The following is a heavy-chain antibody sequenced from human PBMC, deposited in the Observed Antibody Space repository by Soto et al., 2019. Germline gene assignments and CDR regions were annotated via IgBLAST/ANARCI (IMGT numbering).Heavy chain of an antibody. CDR2: ISETGGNT. V-gene: IGHV3-23*01. D-gene: IGHD2-21*02. Sequence: EVQVLESGGGLVQPGGSLRLSCAASGFTFPSYVMSWVRQAPGMGLQWVAGISETGGNTYYGDSLKGRFTISRDNSKNTLYLEMNSLRAEDTAIYYCARGPPWTAAFDLCGQGTMVTVSS. J-gene: IGHJ3*01. CDR3: ARGPPWTAAFDL. CDR1: GFTFPSYV.